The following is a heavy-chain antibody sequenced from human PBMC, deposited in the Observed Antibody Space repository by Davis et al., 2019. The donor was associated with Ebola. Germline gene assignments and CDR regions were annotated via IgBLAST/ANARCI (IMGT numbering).Heavy chain of an antibody. CDR3: ARSAAQYFYDGSNYHSTAGTDFDY. CDR2: IYYSGST. V-gene: IGHV4-59*01. CDR1: GGPISSYY. Sequence: SETLSLTCTVSGGPISSYYWSWIRQPPGKGLEWIGYIYYSGSTNYNPSLKSRVTISVDTSKNQFSLKLSSVTAADTAVYYCARSAAQYFYDGSNYHSTAGTDFDYWGQGTLVTVSS. D-gene: IGHD3-22*01. J-gene: IGHJ4*02.